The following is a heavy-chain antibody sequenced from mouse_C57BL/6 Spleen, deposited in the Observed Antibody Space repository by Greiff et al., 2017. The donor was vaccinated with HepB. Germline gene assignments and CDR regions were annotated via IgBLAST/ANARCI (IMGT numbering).Heavy chain of an antibody. D-gene: IGHD2-4*01. CDR3: ARRSYDYDGTGFAY. Sequence: EVQLQQSGPELVKPGASVKISCKASGYTFTDYYMNWVKQSHGKSLEWIGDINPNNGGTSYNQKFKGKATLTVDKSSSTAYMELRSLTSEDSAVYYCARRSYDYDGTGFAYWGQGTLVTVSA. CDR1: GYTFTDYY. J-gene: IGHJ3*01. CDR2: INPNNGGT. V-gene: IGHV1-26*01.